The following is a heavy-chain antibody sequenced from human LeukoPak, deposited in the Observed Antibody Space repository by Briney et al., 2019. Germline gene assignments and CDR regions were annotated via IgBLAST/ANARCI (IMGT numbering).Heavy chain of an antibody. CDR3: AKDGTSRLNYVFDI. CDR2: ISWNSGSI. D-gene: IGHD2-2*01. Sequence: HSGRSLRLSCAASGFTFDDHAMHWVRQVPGKGLEWVSGISWNSGSIGYADSVKGRFTISRDNAKNSLYLQMNSLRAEDTALYYCAKDGTSRLNYVFDIWGQGTMVTVCS. V-gene: IGHV3-9*01. CDR1: GFTFDDHA. J-gene: IGHJ3*02.